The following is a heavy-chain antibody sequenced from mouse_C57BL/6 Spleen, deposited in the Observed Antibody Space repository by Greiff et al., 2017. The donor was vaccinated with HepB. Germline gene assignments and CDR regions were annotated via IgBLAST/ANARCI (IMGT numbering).Heavy chain of an antibody. J-gene: IGHJ2*01. CDR3: ARFYDYDCFDY. CDR2: IYPRSGNT. D-gene: IGHD2-4*01. V-gene: IGHV1-81*01. CDR1: GYTFTSYG. Sequence: VQLQQSGAELARPGASVKLSCKASGYTFTSYGISWVKQRTGKGLEWIGEIYPRSGNTYYNEKFKGKATLTADKSSSTAYMELRSLTSEDSAVDFCARFYDYDCFDYWGQGTTLTVSS.